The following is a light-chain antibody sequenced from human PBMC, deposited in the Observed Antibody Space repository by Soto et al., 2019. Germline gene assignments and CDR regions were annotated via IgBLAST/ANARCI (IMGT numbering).Light chain of an antibody. J-gene: IGKJ1*01. CDR1: QSVSISY. V-gene: IGKV3-20*01. CDR3: QQYGSSPRT. CDR2: GTS. Sequence: EIVLTQSPGTLSLSPGERGTLSCRASQSVSISYLAWYQQKPGQAPRLLMYGTSTRATGTPDRFSGSGSGTDFTLTISSLEPEDVAVYYCQQYGSSPRTFGQGTKVEVK.